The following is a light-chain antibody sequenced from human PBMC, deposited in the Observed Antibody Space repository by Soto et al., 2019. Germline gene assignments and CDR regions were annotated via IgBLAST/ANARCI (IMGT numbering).Light chain of an antibody. J-gene: IGKJ2*01. CDR3: QQSSSSPYT. V-gene: IGKV3-20*01. CDR2: GAS. Sequence: EIVLTQSPGTLSLSPGERATLSSRASQSISSSYLAWCQQKPGQAPRLLIYGASSRATGIPDRFSGSGSGTDFTLTISRLEPADFAVYFCQQSSSSPYTFGQGTKLEIK. CDR1: QSISSSY.